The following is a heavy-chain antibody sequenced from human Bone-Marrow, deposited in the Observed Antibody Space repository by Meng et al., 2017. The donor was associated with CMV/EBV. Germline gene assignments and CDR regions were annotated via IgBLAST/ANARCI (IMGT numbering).Heavy chain of an antibody. CDR3: SRWMVYKYFNY. CDR2: IRSQADGGTT. V-gene: IGHV3-49*04. Sequence: GEFLKISLTTSGFTFGEYAMSWVRQAPGKGLEGVACIRSQADGGTTEYTASVKGRFTISRDDSKSISYLQMNSLKTEDTAIYYCSRWMVYKYFNYWGQVRRVTVSS. D-gene: IGHD2-8*01. CDR1: GFTFGEYA. J-gene: IGHJ1*01.